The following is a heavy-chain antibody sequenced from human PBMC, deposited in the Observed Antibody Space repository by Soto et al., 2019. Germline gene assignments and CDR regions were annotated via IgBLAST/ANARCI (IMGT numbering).Heavy chain of an antibody. Sequence: SETLSLTCTLFGCSINSNNWWGWIRQPPGKGLEWIGDIYYSGTTFYNPSLKSRVTMSIDSANDQFTLRLSSVTAVDTAVYYCAREPSSWYTGTSVYYYGMDVWGQGTTVTVS. CDR2: IYYSGTT. V-gene: IGHV4-28*03. J-gene: IGHJ6*02. CDR3: AREPSSWYTGTSVYYYGMDV. CDR1: GCSINSNNW. D-gene: IGHD6-13*01.